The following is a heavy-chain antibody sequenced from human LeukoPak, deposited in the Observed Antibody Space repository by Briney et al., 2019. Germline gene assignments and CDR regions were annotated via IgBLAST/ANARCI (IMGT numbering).Heavy chain of an antibody. D-gene: IGHD4-11*01. Sequence: GRSLRLSCAASGFTFSSYAMHWVRQAPGKGLEWVAVISYDGSNKYYADSVKGRFTISRDNSKNTLYLQMNSLRAEDTAVYYCARPLQRYYYYGMTSGAKGPRSPSP. V-gene: IGHV3-30-3*01. CDR3: ARPLQRYYYYGMTS. CDR1: GFTFSSYA. J-gene: IGHJ6*02. CDR2: ISYDGSNK.